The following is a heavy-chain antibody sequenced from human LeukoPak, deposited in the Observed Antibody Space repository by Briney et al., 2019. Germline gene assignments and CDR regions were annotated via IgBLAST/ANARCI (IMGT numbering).Heavy chain of an antibody. CDR2: ISCSSGTT. CDR1: RLTHNSYA. D-gene: IGHD2-2*01. Sequence: GGSLRLSCAASRLTHNSYAMSWVTQAPGKGLEWVSDISCSSGTTYYADAVKGLFTISRDNSKNTLCLQMNSRGAEDTAIYYCAKGVVVVPAAGDSFDYWGQGTLVTVSS. V-gene: IGHV3-23*01. J-gene: IGHJ4*02. CDR3: AKGVVVVPAAGDSFDY.